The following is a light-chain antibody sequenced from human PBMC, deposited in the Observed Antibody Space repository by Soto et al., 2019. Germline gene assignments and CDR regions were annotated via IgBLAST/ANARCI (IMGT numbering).Light chain of an antibody. J-gene: IGLJ3*02. CDR1: SSNIGNNY. Sequence: QSVLTQPPSVSAAPGQKVTISCSGSSSNIGNNYVSWYQQLPGTAPKLLIYDNDKRPSGIPDRFSGSKSGTSATLGITGLQTGDEADYYCGTWDDNLRGVFGGGTQLTVL. V-gene: IGLV1-51*01. CDR2: DND. CDR3: GTWDDNLRGV.